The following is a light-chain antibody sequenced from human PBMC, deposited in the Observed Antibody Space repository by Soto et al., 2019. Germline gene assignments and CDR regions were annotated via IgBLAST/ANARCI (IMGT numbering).Light chain of an antibody. CDR3: MQGNHWPFT. V-gene: IGKV2-30*01. CDR1: QSLVYGRGNIY. CDR2: YVS. Sequence: DVVMTQSPLSLPVTLGQPASISCRSSQSLVYGRGNIYLNWFQQRPGQAPRRLIYYVSNRDSGVPDRCSGGGSGTNFTMKSSRVEAEDVGVYYCMQGNHWPFTLGPGTKVDIK. J-gene: IGKJ3*01.